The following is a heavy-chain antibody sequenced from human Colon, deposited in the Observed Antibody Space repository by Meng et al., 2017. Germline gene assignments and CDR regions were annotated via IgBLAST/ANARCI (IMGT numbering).Heavy chain of an antibody. J-gene: IGHJ4*02. CDR3: AREGPIAVAGYDY. D-gene: IGHD6-19*01. Sequence: QVQLQESGPGLLRPSETLSLTCNVSGFSVKSGIYYWNWLRPPPGKTLEWIGYIYSSGSTNYPPSLKSRVTILLDTPKNQFSLKLTSVTAADMAVYYCAREGPIAVAGYDYWGQGTLVTVSS. CDR2: IYSSGST. CDR1: GFSVKSGIYY. V-gene: IGHV4-61*01.